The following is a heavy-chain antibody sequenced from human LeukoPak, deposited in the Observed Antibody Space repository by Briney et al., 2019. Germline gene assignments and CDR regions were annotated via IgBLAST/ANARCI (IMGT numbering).Heavy chain of an antibody. J-gene: IGHJ6*02. CDR1: GFTFSSYS. CDR2: ISSSSSYI. CDR3: ATVPPDSSSWYYYYYGMDV. Sequence: PGGSLRLSCAASGFTFSSYSMNWVRQAPGKGLEWVSSISSSSSYIYYADSVKGRFTISRDNAKNSLYLQMNSLRAEDTAVYYCATVPPDSSSWYYYYYGMDVWGQGTTVTVSS. V-gene: IGHV3-21*01. D-gene: IGHD6-13*01.